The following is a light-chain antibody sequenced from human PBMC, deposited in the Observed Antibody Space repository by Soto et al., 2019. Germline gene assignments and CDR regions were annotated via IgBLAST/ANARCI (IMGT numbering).Light chain of an antibody. Sequence: IVLTQSPGTLSLSPGERATLSCRASQSVTTQLAWYQQKPGQAPRLIIHGASTRAAAIPARFSGSGSGRDFTLTVSSLEPEDFALYYCQQRSNRITFGQGTRLEIK. CDR1: QSVTTQ. CDR3: QQRSNRIT. CDR2: GAS. J-gene: IGKJ5*01. V-gene: IGKV3-11*02.